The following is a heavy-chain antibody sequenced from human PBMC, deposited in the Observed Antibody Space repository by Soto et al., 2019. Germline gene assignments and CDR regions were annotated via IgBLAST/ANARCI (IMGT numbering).Heavy chain of an antibody. Sequence: PGGSLRLSCAASAFSLSTNTMHWVRQVPGKGLEWVASISNDGRRKYYADFVKGRFTISRDTANNILYLEMHSLRAEDTSLYYCARVATAMTYDFWGQGTQVTVS. V-gene: IGHV3-30*04. CDR3: ARVATAMTYDF. D-gene: IGHD2-21*02. CDR1: AFSLSTNT. J-gene: IGHJ4*02. CDR2: ISNDGRRK.